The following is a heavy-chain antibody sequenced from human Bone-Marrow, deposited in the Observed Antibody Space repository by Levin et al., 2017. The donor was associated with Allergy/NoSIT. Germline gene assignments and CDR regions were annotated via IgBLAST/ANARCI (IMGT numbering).Heavy chain of an antibody. CDR2: VHYSGIT. CDR1: GASITSYF. D-gene: IGHD3-16*02. V-gene: IGHV4-59*01. Sequence: SETLSLTCTVSGASITSYFWSWIRQPPGKGLEWIGYVHYSGITDYNLSLKSRVTMSVDTSQNQFSLKVSSVTAADTAVYYCARDRYWGSWRYRGNWFDPWGQGTLVTVSS. CDR3: ARDRYWGSWRYRGNWFDP. J-gene: IGHJ5*02.